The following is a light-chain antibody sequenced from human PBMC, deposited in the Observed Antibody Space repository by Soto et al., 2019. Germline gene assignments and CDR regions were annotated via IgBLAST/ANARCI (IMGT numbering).Light chain of an antibody. CDR3: QERSNWPRT. Sequence: EIVLTQSPATLSLSPGERATLSCRASQSVSSYLAWYQQNPGKAPRLLIYDASNRATGIPARFSVSGSGTDFTLTISSLEPEDFAVYYCQERSNWPRTFGQGPKVEIK. V-gene: IGKV3-11*01. CDR1: QSVSSY. CDR2: DAS. J-gene: IGKJ1*01.